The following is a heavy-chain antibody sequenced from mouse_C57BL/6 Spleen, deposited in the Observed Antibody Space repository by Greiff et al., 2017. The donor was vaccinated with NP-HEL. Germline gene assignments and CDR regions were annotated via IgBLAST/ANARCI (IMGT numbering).Heavy chain of an antibody. J-gene: IGHJ2*01. CDR3: AREDYGITTVVGY. CDR1: GYTFTSYW. D-gene: IGHD1-1*01. V-gene: IGHV1-53*01. Sequence: QVQLQQPGTELVKPGASVKLSCKASGYTFTSYWMHWVKQRPGQGLEWIGNINPSNGGTNYNEKFKSKATLTVDKSSSTAYMQLSSLTYEDSEVYYCAREDYGITTVVGYWGQGTTLTVSS. CDR2: INPSNGGT.